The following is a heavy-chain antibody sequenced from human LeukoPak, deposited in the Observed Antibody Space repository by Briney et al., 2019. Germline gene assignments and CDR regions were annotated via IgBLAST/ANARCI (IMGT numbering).Heavy chain of an antibody. CDR1: EFTFSSYN. CDR3: ARGSSSSPGAFDI. J-gene: IGHJ3*02. CDR2: ISSSSSYI. V-gene: IGHV3-21*05. Sequence: PGGSLRLSCAASEFTFSSYNMNWVRQAPGKGLEWVSYISSSSSYIYYADSVKGRFTISRDNAKNSLYLQMNSLRAEDTAVYYCARGSSSSPGAFDIWGQGTMVTVSS. D-gene: IGHD6-6*01.